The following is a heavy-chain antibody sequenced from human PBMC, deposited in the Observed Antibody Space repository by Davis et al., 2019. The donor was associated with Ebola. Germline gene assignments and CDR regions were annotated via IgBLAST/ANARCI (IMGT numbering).Heavy chain of an antibody. D-gene: IGHD6-25*01. J-gene: IGHJ6*02. CDR3: TYTYSSGEDV. V-gene: IGHV3-73*01. CDR1: GFTFSDSA. CDR2: IRSKANSYAT. Sequence: GESLKISCAASGFTFSDSAMHWVRQASRKGLEWVGRIRSKANSYATAYAASRKGRFTISRDDSKNRAYLKMNSLKTEETAVYYCTYTYSSGEDVWGQGTTVTVSS.